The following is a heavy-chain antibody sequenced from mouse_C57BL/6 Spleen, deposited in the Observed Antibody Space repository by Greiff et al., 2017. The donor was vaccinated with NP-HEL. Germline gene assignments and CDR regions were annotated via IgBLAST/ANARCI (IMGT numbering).Heavy chain of an antibody. J-gene: IGHJ1*03. CDR1: GFTFSDFY. Sequence: EVHLVESGGGLVQSGRSLRLSCATSGFTFSDFYMEWVRQAPGKGLEWIAASRNKANDYTTEYSASVKGRFIVSRDTSQSILYLQMNALGAEDTAIYYCARDASNYNVGYFDVWGTGTTVTVSS. CDR2: SRNKANDYTT. D-gene: IGHD2-5*01. CDR3: ARDASNYNVGYFDV. V-gene: IGHV7-1*01.